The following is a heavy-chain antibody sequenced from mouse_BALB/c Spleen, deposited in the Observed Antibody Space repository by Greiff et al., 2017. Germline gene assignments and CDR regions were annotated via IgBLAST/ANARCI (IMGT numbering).Heavy chain of an antibody. V-gene: IGHV5-9-4*01. D-gene: IGHD1-2*01. J-gene: IGHJ3*01. CDR1: GFTFSSYA. CDR2: ISSGGSYT. CDR3: ARGRDYGYWFAY. Sequence: EVKLMESGGGLVKPGGSLKLSCAASGFTFSSYAMSWVRQSPEKRLEWVAEISSGGSYTYYPDTVTGRFTISRDNAKNTLYLEMSSLRSEDTAMYYCARGRDYGYWFAYWGQGTLVTVSA.